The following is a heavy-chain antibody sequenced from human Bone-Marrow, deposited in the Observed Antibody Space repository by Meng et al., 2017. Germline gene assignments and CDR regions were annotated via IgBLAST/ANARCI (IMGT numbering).Heavy chain of an antibody. CDR3: AASPGWWRIDS. CDR1: DGSINNFF. V-gene: IGHV4-4*07. Sequence: QVQLPESGPGLVKPSETLSLTCTVSDGSINNFFWSGVRQPAGKGLEWIGRIYTSGVTNYNASLKSRITMSVDTSKNQFSLRLTSVTAADTAVYYCAASPGWWRIDSWGQGTLVTVSS. D-gene: IGHD6-19*01. J-gene: IGHJ4*02. CDR2: IYTSGVT.